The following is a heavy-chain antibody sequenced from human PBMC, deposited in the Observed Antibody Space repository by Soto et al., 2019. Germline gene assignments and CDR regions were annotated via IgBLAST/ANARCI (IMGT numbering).Heavy chain of an antibody. CDR1: GYTFTGYY. D-gene: IGHD3-9*01. CDR2: INPNSGGT. Sequence: RASVKVSCKASGYTFTGYYMHWVRQAPGQGLEWMGWINPNSGGTNYAQKFQGRVTMTRDTSISTAYMELSRLRSDDTAVYYCARDRGIILTGPKGWFDPWGQGTLVTVSS. J-gene: IGHJ5*02. CDR3: ARDRGIILTGPKGWFDP. V-gene: IGHV1-2*02.